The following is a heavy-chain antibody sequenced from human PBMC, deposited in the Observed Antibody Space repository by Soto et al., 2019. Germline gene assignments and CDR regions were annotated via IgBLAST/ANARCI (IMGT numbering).Heavy chain of an antibody. CDR2: VYDSVNYDSGRT. V-gene: IGHV4-61*01. Sequence: QVQLQESGPGLVKPSETLSLTCTVSGDSVRSRNYYWSWIRQAPGTGLEWIGYVYDSVNYDSGRTNYSPALKSQFTISLDTSNNQFSLNLTSVTAADTAVYYCARESDFWDDAYMRTFDIWGQGTKVTVSS. J-gene: IGHJ3*02. CDR1: GDSVRSRNYY. D-gene: IGHD3-3*01. CDR3: ARESDFWDDAYMRTFDI.